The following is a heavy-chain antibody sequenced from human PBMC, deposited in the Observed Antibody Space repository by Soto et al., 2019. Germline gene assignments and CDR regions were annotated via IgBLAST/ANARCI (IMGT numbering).Heavy chain of an antibody. CDR3: ARDQGFKAARPSWFDP. Sequence: GGSLRLSCAASGFTFSSYAMHWVRQAPGKGLEWVAVISYDGSNKYYADSVKGRFTISRDNSKNTLYLQMNSLRAEDTAVYYCARDQGFKAARPSWFDPWGQGTLVTVSS. V-gene: IGHV3-30-3*01. CDR2: ISYDGSNK. D-gene: IGHD6-6*01. CDR1: GFTFSSYA. J-gene: IGHJ5*02.